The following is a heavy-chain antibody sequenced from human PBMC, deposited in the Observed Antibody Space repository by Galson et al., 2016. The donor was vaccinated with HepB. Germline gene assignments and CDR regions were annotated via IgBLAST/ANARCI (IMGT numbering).Heavy chain of an antibody. Sequence: SLRLSCAASGFTFNDNGMHWVRQAPGNGPEWLAFIWYDGSKKYYAGSVKGRFTISRDNSKNTVHLQMNSLRVEDTAVYYCARGGEFYDSSGNYLADWFASWGQGSLVTVSS. V-gene: IGHV3-33*01. D-gene: IGHD3-22*01. CDR1: GFTFNDNG. CDR2: IWYDGSKK. CDR3: ARGGEFYDSSGNYLADWFAS. J-gene: IGHJ5*01.